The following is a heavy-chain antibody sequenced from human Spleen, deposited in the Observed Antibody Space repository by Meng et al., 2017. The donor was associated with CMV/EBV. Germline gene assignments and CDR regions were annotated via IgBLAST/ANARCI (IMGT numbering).Heavy chain of an antibody. V-gene: IGHV4-59*01. CDR3: ARGGRGSGSYSYYFYYGMDV. CDR2: ISHSDST. J-gene: IGHJ6*02. Sequence: SQTLSLTCAVYGGSFSGYYWSWIRQPPGKGLEWIAYISHSDSTNYNPSLKSRVTISVDPSKNQFSLRLSSVTAADTAVYYCARGGRGSGSYSYYFYYGMDVWGQGTTVTVSS. CDR1: GGSFSGYY. D-gene: IGHD3-10*01.